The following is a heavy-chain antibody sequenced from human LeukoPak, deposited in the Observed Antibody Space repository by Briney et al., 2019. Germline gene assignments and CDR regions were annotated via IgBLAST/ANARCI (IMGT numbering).Heavy chain of an antibody. CDR2: ISYDGSNK. CDR1: GFTFSSYA. CDR3: ARSSGSYIFDY. D-gene: IGHD3-10*01. V-gene: IGHV3-30*04. Sequence: GRSLRLSCAASGFTFSSYAMHWVRQAPDKGLEWVAVISYDGSNKYYADSVKGRFTISRDNSKNTLYLQMNSLRAEDTAVYYCARSSGSYIFDYWGQGTLVTVSS. J-gene: IGHJ4*02.